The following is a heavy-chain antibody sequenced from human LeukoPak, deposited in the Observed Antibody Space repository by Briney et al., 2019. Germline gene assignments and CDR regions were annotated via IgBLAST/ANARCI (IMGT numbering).Heavy chain of an antibody. Sequence: SETLSLTCTVSGGSISGYYWSWMRQPPGKGLEWIGYIYYSGITNYNPSLKSRVTISVDMSKNQFSLKLSSVTAADTAVYYCARDAIVGARAFDPWGQGTLVTVSS. CDR2: IYYSGIT. CDR3: ARDAIVGARAFDP. CDR1: GGSISGYY. D-gene: IGHD1-26*01. J-gene: IGHJ5*02. V-gene: IGHV4-59*12.